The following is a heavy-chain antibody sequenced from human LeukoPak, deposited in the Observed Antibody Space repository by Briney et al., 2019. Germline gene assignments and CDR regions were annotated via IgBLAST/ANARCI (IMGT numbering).Heavy chain of an antibody. V-gene: IGHV4-34*01. J-gene: IGHJ6*02. D-gene: IGHD3-22*01. CDR1: GGSFSGYY. CDR3: ARGVRRYDSSGYYWGYYYYGMDV. Sequence: SETLSLTCAVYGGSFSGYYWGWIRQPPGKGLEWIGEINHSGSTNYNPSLKSRVTISVDTSKNQFSLKLSSVTAADTAVYYCARGVRRYDSSGYYWGYYYYGMDVWGQGTTVTVSS. CDR2: INHSGST.